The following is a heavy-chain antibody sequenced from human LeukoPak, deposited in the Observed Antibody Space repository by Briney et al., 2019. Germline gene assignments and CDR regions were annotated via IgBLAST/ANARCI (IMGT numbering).Heavy chain of an antibody. CDR3: ARHARVATPWYYFDY. CDR2: IYYSGST. CDR1: GSSISSYY. J-gene: IGHJ4*02. D-gene: IGHD5-12*01. V-gene: IGHV4-59*08. Sequence: SETLSLTCTVSGSSISSYYWSWIRQPPGKGLEWIGYIYYSGSTNYNPSLKSRVTISVDTSKNQFSLKLSSVTAADTAVYYCARHARVATPWYYFDYWGQGTLVTVSS.